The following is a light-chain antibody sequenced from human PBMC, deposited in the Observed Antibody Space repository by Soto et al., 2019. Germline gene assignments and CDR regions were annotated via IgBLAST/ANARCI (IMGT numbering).Light chain of an antibody. V-gene: IGLV1-40*01. CDR2: GNS. J-gene: IGLJ1*01. Sequence: QSVLTQPPSVSAAPGQRVTISCSGSSSSIGAGYDVHWYQQLPGTAPKLLIYGNSNRPSGVPDRFSGSRSGTSASLAITGLQAEDEADYYCQSYDSSLSGYVFGTGTKVTV. CDR1: SSSIGAGYD. CDR3: QSYDSSLSGYV.